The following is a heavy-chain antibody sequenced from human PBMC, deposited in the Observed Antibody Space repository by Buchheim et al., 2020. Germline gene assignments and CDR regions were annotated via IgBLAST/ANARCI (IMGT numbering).Heavy chain of an antibody. D-gene: IGHD3-10*01. CDR3: SGSGSYYYFDY. CDR2: ISYDGSNK. CDR1: GFTFSSYG. Sequence: QVQLLESGGGVVQPGRSLRLSCAASGFTFSSYGMHWVRQAPGKGLEWVAVISYDGSNKYYADSVKGRFTISRDNSKNTLYLQMNSLRAEDTAVYYCSGSGSYYYFDYWGQGTL. J-gene: IGHJ4*02. V-gene: IGHV3-30*03.